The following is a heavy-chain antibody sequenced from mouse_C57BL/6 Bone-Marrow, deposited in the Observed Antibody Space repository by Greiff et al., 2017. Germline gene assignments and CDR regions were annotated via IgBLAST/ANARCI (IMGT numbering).Heavy chain of an antibody. CDR3: ARRGAAGYFDV. J-gene: IGHJ1*03. CDR2: ISGGGGNT. V-gene: IGHV5-9*01. D-gene: IGHD6-1*01. Sequence: EVKLVESGGGLVKPGGSLKLSCAAPGFTFSSYTMSWVRQTPEKRLEWVATISGGGGNTYYPDSVKGRFTISRDNAKHTLYLQMSSLRSEDTALYYCARRGAAGYFDVWGTGTTVTVSS. CDR1: GFTFSSYT.